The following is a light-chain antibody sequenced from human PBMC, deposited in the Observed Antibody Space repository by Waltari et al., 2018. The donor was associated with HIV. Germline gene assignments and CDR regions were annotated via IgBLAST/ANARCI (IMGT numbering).Light chain of an antibody. CDR3: QQYGSSRYT. CDR2: GIS. Sequence: EIVLTQSPGTLSLSPGERATLACRAGQSVSSSYLAWYQQKPGQAPRLLIYGISSRVTGTPDTFSGSGSGTDFTLTISRLEPEDFAVYYCQQYGSSRYTFGQGTKLEIK. V-gene: IGKV3-20*01. J-gene: IGKJ2*01. CDR1: QSVSSSY.